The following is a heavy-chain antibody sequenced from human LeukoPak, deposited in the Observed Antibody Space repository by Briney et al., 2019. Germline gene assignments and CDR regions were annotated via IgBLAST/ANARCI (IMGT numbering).Heavy chain of an antibody. J-gene: IGHJ4*02. CDR1: GYTFSNYG. Sequence: ASVKVSCKASGYTFSNYGIRWVRQVPGQGLEWMGWISSYNGNAKYAQTFEGRVTMTTDTSTTTTDMEYTSLRSYDTAVYYCARGHGSTWYPAIWGQGTLVTVSS. V-gene: IGHV1-18*01. CDR2: ISSYNGNA. CDR3: ARGHGSTWYPAI. D-gene: IGHD6-13*01.